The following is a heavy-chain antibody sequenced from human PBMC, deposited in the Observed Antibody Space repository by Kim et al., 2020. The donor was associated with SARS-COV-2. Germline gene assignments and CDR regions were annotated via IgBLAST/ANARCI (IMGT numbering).Heavy chain of an antibody. D-gene: IGHD3-22*01. V-gene: IGHV3-11*05. CDR2: ISSSSSYT. CDR3: ARGPFTLDDSSGYNDY. CDR1: GFTFSDYY. Sequence: GGSLRLSCAASGFTFSDYYMSWIRQAPGKGLEWVSYISSSSSYTNYADSVKGRFTISRDNAKNSLYLQMNSLRAEDTAVYYCARGPFTLDDSSGYNDYWGQGTLVTVSS. J-gene: IGHJ4*02.